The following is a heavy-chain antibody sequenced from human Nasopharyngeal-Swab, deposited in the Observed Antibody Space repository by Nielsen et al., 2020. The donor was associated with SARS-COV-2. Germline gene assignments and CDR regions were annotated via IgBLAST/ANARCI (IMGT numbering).Heavy chain of an antibody. Sequence: ESLKISCAASGFTVSSNYMSWVRQAPGKGLEWVGRIKSKTDGGTTDYAAPVKGRFTISRDDSKNTLYLQMNSLKTEDTAVYYCTTDPRAPWFGELLFDYWGQGTLVTVSS. CDR2: IKSKTDGGTT. CDR3: TTDPRAPWFGELLFDY. V-gene: IGHV3-15*01. J-gene: IGHJ4*02. D-gene: IGHD3-10*01. CDR1: GFTVSSNY.